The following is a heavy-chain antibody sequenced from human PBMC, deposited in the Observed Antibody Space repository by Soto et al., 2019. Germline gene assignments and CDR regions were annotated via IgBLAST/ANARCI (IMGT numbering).Heavy chain of an antibody. CDR1: GFTFSSYG. CDR3: ARDSIAAAGTDNYFDY. V-gene: IGHV3-33*01. J-gene: IGHJ4*02. Sequence: GGSLRLSCAASGFTFSSYGMHWVRQAPGKGLEWVAVIWYDGGNKYYADSVKGRFTISRDNSKNTLYLQMNSLRAEDTAVYYCARDSIAAAGTDNYFDYWGQGTLVTVSS. D-gene: IGHD6-13*01. CDR2: IWYDGGNK.